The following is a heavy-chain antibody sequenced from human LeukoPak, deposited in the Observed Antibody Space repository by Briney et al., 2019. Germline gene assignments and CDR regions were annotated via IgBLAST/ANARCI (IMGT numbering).Heavy chain of an antibody. CDR1: GFTFSSYS. J-gene: IGHJ3*02. V-gene: IGHV3-21*01. D-gene: IGHD3-16*01. CDR2: ISISSSGYI. Sequence: GGSLRLSCAASGFTFSSYSMNWVRQAPGKGLELVSYISISSSGYIYYADSGKGRFTISRDNAKNSLYLQMNSLRAEDTAVYYCASSRYEGGTFDIWGQGTLVTVSS. CDR3: ASSRYEGGTFDI.